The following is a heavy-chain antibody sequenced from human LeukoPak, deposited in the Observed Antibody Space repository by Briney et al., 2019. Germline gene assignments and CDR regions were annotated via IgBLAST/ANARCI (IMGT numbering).Heavy chain of an antibody. CDR1: GGSISSGGYY. CDR3: ARGSPYDYIWGSYRPHFFDY. CDR2: IYYSGST. D-gene: IGHD3-16*02. J-gene: IGHJ4*02. V-gene: IGHV4-31*03. Sequence: PSETLSLTCTVSGGSISSGGYYWSWIRQHPGKGLEWIGYIYYSGSTYYNPSLKSRATISVDTSKNQFSLKLSSVTAADTAVYYCARGSPYDYIWGSYRPHFFDYWGQGTLVTVSS.